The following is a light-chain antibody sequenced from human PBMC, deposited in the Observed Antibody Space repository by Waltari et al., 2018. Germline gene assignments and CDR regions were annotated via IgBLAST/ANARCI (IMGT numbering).Light chain of an antibody. Sequence: LQVTQSPSPPFAFVRGRVNIPCRASQSISRYLNWYQQKPGNAPNLLIYAASSLQSGVPSRFSGSGSGTDFTLTISSLQPEDFATYYCQQSYSTPYTFGQGTNL. CDR2: AAS. V-gene: IGKV1-39*01. CDR1: QSISRY. CDR3: QQSYSTPYT. J-gene: IGKJ2*01.